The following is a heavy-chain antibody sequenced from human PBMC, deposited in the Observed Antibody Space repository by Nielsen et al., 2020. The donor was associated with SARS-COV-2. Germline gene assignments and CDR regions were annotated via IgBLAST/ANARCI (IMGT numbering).Heavy chain of an antibody. D-gene: IGHD2-2*01. CDR1: GGSVSSNDW. CDR2: VSHSGSI. CDR3: ARGDLVVVPSPILGLGPFFYYFYLDV. J-gene: IGHJ6*03. V-gene: IGHV4-4*02. Sequence: SETLSITCAVSGGSVSSNDWWTWVRQSPGKGLEWIGEVSHSGSINYNPSLKSRVTLSMDKSKRQFSLRLTSVSAADTAVYFCARGDLVVVPSPILGLGPFFYYFYLDVWGKGTTVIVSS.